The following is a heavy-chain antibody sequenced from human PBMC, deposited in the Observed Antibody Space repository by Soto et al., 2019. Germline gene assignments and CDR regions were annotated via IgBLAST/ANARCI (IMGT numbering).Heavy chain of an antibody. CDR1: GFTFSSYA. Sequence: QVQLVESGGGVVQPGRSLRLSCAASGFTFSSYAMHWVRQAPGKGLEWVAVISYDGSNKYYADSVKGRFTISRDNSKNTLYLQMNSLRAEDTAVYYCARTHNGSGWYREYFQHWGQGTLVTVSS. D-gene: IGHD6-19*01. CDR2: ISYDGSNK. CDR3: ARTHNGSGWYREYFQH. V-gene: IGHV3-30-3*01. J-gene: IGHJ1*01.